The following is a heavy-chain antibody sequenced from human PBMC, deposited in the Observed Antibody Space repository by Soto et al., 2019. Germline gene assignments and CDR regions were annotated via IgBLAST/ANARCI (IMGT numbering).Heavy chain of an antibody. CDR2: IYYSGST. CDR1: GGSISSYY. Sequence: QVQLQESGPGLVKPSETLSLTRTVSGGSISSYYWSWIRQPPGKGLEWIGYIYYSGSTNYNPSLKSGVTISVDTSTNQFSLKLSSVTAADTAVYFCARRYGGSFDFWGQGTLVTVSS. J-gene: IGHJ4*02. D-gene: IGHD4-17*01. V-gene: IGHV4-59*08. CDR3: ARRYGGSFDF.